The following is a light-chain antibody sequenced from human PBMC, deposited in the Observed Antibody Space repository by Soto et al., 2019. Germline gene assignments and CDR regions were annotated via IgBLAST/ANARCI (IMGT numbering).Light chain of an antibody. CDR2: EVS. Sequence: QSALTQPASVSGSPGQSITISCTGTSSDVGGYNYVSWYQQHPGNAPKLIIYEVSNRPSGVSNRFSASKSDNTASLTISGLQTEDEADYYCASFTSFSTRVFGGGTKLTVL. V-gene: IGLV2-14*01. CDR3: ASFTSFSTRV. CDR1: SSDVGGYNY. J-gene: IGLJ3*02.